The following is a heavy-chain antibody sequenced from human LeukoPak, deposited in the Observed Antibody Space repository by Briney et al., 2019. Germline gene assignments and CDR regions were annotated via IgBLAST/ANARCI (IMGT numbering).Heavy chain of an antibody. CDR3: ARDRSIAAGGAFDY. Sequence: GGSLRLSCAASGFTFGSYAMHWVRQAPGKGLEWVAVISYDGSNKYYADSVKGRFTISRDNSKNTLYLQMNSLRAEDTAVYYCARDRSIAAGGAFDYWGQGTLVTVSS. D-gene: IGHD6-13*01. V-gene: IGHV3-30*04. J-gene: IGHJ4*02. CDR2: ISYDGSNK. CDR1: GFTFGSYA.